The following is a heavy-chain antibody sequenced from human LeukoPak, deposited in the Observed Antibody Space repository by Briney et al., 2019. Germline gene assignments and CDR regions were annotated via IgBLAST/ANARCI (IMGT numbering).Heavy chain of an antibody. J-gene: IGHJ2*01. CDR1: AFTFSDYS. CDR2: ISGRSSTI. D-gene: IGHD7-27*01. CDR3: ARELVSLGTGYFDL. Sequence: GGSLRLSCAASAFTFSDYSMNWVRQAPGKGLEWISYISGRSSTIYYADSVRGRFTISRDNAKNTLHLQMNNLTADDTAIYYCARELVSLGTGYFDLWGRGTLVTVSS. V-gene: IGHV3-48*01.